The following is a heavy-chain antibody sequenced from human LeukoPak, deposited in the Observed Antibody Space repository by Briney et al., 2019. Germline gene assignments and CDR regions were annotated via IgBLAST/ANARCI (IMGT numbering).Heavy chain of an antibody. Sequence: GGSLRLSCAASGFTFSSYEMNWVRQAPGKGLEWVSYISSSGSTIYYADSVKGRFTISRDNAKNSLYLQMNSLRAEDTAVYYCARELGYCSGGSCYFPRYYYYGMDVWGQGTTVTVSS. V-gene: IGHV3-48*03. J-gene: IGHJ6*02. CDR3: ARELGYCSGGSCYFPRYYYYGMDV. CDR1: GFTFSSYE. CDR2: ISSSGSTI. D-gene: IGHD2-15*01.